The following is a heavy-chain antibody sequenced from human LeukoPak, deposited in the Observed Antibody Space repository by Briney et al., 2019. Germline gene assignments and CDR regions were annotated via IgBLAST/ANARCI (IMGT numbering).Heavy chain of an antibody. CDR2: IGSSGATT. CDR3: AKVSVGPLSRPTHVALYYGMDV. D-gene: IGHD2-8*01. V-gene: IGHV3-23*01. J-gene: IGHJ6*02. CDR1: GFTFNKFA. Sequence: GGSLRVSCEASGFTFNKFARSWVRQAPGKGPEWVSAIGSSGATTFYADSVKGRCTISRDNSKNTVYLEMNSLRAEDTAIYYCAKVSVGPLSRPTHVALYYGMDVWGQGTTVTVSS.